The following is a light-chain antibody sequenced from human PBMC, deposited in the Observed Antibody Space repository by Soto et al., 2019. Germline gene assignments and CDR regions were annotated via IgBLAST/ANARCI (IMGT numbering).Light chain of an antibody. J-gene: IGLJ2*01. CDR2: DVS. Sequence: QSALTQPASVSGSPGQSITISCTGTSSDVGGYNYVSWYHQHPGKAPKFMIYDVSNRPSGVSNRFSGSKSGNTASLTISGLQAEDEADYYCSSYTSSSTLVFGGGTKVTVL. V-gene: IGLV2-14*01. CDR3: SSYTSSSTLV. CDR1: SSDVGGYNY.